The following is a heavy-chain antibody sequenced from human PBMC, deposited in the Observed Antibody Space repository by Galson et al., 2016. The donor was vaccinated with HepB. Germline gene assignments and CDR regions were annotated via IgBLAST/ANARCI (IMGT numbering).Heavy chain of an antibody. Sequence: SLRLSCAVSGFSFSDYYMSWIRQAPGKSLEWVAYISSTSSDTKYADSVKGRFTISRDNAKNSVYLQMNSLRAEDTAVYYCVFLVREPAYWGQGTQVTVSS. J-gene: IGHJ4*02. D-gene: IGHD3-10*01. V-gene: IGHV3-11*06. CDR2: ISSTSSDT. CDR3: VFLVREPAY. CDR1: GFSFSDYY.